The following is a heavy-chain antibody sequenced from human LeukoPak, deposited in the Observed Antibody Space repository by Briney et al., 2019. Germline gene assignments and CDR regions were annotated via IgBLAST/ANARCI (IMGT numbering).Heavy chain of an antibody. V-gene: IGHV3-15*01. CDR3: AKHIYGVVSIQQ. CDR1: EFTFSTYW. Sequence: GGSLRLSCEASEFTFSTYWMHWVRQAPGKGMEWVGRIRSRADGGTAEYATAVEGRFTISRDDSTNTLYLHMSNVKTEDTAVYYCAKHIYGVVSIQQWGQGTLVTVSS. D-gene: IGHD3-3*01. J-gene: IGHJ1*01. CDR2: IRSRADGGTA.